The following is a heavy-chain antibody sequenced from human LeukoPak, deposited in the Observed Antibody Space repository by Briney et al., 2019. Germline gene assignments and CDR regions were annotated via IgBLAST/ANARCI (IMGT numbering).Heavy chain of an antibody. V-gene: IGHV3-74*01. D-gene: IGHD6-6*01. CDR3: VAIVSARPR. CDR2: INSDGSTT. CDR1: GFTFSSNW. J-gene: IGHJ4*02. Sequence: GGSLRLSCAASGFTFSSNWMHWVRQAPGKGLVWVSRINSDGSTTNFADSVKGRFTISRDNSKNTLYLQMNSLRAEDTAVYHCVAIVSARPRWGQGTLVTVSS.